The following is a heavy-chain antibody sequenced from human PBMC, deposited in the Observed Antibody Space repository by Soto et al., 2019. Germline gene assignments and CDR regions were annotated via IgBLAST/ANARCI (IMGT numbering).Heavy chain of an antibody. CDR3: ASINSYSSPVMNGAEAFDI. D-gene: IGHD2-21*01. J-gene: IGHJ3*02. V-gene: IGHV1-8*01. CDR2: MNPNSGNT. Sequence: ASVKVSCKASGYTFTSYDINWVRQATGQGLEWMGWMNPNSGNTGYAQKFQGRVTMTRNTSISTAYMELSSLRSEDTAVYYCASINSYSSPVMNGAEAFDIWGQGTMVTVSS. CDR1: GYTFTSYD.